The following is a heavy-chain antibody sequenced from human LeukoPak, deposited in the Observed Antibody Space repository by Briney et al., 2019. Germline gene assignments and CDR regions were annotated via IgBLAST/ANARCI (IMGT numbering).Heavy chain of an antibody. Sequence: GESLLISCKASGYNFSIYWIAWLRQMPGKGLEWMGFNYPGDSNTRYSPSFQGQVTISADKSIRTAYLQWTSLKASDTAVYYCARRSGRRYFEKWGQGTLVTVSS. D-gene: IGHD6-19*01. CDR1: GYNFSIYW. CDR2: NYPGDSNT. V-gene: IGHV5-51*01. CDR3: ARRSGRRYFEK. J-gene: IGHJ4*02.